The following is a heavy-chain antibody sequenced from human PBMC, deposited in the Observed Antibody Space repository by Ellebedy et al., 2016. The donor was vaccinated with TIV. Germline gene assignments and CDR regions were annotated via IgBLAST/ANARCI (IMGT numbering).Heavy chain of an antibody. CDR2: IKQDGSEK. CDR3: ACNDYAAGFDY. Sequence: GGSLRLSXAASGFTFSSYWMSWVRQAPGKGLEWVANIKQDGSEKYYVDSVKGRFTISRDNAKNSLYLQMNSLRAEDTAVYYCACNDYAAGFDYWGQGTLVTVSS. J-gene: IGHJ4*02. CDR1: GFTFSSYW. V-gene: IGHV3-7*03. D-gene: IGHD4-17*01.